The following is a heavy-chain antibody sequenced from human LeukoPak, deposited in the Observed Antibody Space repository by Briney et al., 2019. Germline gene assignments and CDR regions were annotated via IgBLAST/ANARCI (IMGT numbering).Heavy chain of an antibody. CDR2: ISAGADST. CDR3: ARGAYGDYDS. J-gene: IGHJ5*01. CDR1: AFAFSSYA. D-gene: IGHD4-17*01. Sequence: GGSLRLSCAASAFAFSSYAMSWVREAPGEGQEWVSAISAGADSTYYADSVQGRFTISRDNSKNTLYLQMSGLRAEDTAVYFCARGAYGDYDSWGQGTLVTVSS. V-gene: IGHV3-23*01.